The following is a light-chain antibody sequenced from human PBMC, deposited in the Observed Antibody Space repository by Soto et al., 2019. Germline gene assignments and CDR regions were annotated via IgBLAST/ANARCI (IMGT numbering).Light chain of an antibody. Sequence: EIVMTQSPATLSVSPGERATLSCRASQSVSSNLAWYQQKPGQAPRLLIYGASTRATGIPARFSGSGSGTEITLTISSLQYEDVAVYYRQQYNRWPPWTFGQGTKVEIK. J-gene: IGKJ1*01. CDR1: QSVSSN. V-gene: IGKV3-15*01. CDR2: GAS. CDR3: QQYNRWPPWT.